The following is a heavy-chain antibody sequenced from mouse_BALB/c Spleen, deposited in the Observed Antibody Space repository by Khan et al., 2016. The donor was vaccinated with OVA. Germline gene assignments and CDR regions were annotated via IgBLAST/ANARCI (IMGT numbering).Heavy chain of an antibody. J-gene: IGHJ1*01. CDR1: GYTFTIYY. CDR3: TRRNWDYWYFDV. D-gene: IGHD4-1*01. V-gene: IGHV1S81*02. CDR2: INPSNGGT. Sequence: QVQLQQSGAELVKPGASVKLSCKASGYTFTIYYMYWVKQRPGQGLEWIGGINPSNGGTNFNEKFKSKATLTVDKSSSTAYMQLSSLTSEDSAVYYCTRRNWDYWYFDVWGAGTTVTVSS.